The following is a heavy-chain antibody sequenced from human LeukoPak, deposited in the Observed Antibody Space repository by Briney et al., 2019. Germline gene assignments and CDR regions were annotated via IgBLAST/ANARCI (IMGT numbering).Heavy chain of an antibody. CDR2: IIPIFGTA. J-gene: IGHJ5*02. CDR1: GGTFSSYA. Sequence: SVKVSCKASGGTFSSYAISWVRQAPGQGLEWMGGIIPIFGTANYAQKFQGGVTITADESTSTAYMELSSLRSEDTAVYYCARYWAGSGYDLGWFDPWGQGTLVTVSS. V-gene: IGHV1-69*13. D-gene: IGHD5-12*01. CDR3: ARYWAGSGYDLGWFDP.